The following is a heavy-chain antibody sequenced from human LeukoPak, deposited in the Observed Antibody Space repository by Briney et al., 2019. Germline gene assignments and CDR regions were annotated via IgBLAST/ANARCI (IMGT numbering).Heavy chain of an antibody. V-gene: IGHV4-59*01. CDR2: IYYSGST. Sequence: SETLSFTCTVSGGSISSYYWSWIRQPPGKGLEWIGYIYYSGSTNYNPSLKSRVTISVDTSKNQFSLKLSSVTAADTAVYYCARGLVGYLYYFDYWGQGTLVTVSS. CDR3: ARGLVGYLYYFDY. CDR1: GGSISSYY. J-gene: IGHJ4*02. D-gene: IGHD2-21*01.